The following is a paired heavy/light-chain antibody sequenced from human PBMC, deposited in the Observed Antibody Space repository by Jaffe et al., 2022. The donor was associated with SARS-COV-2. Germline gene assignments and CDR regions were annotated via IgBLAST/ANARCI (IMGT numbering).Heavy chain of an antibody. CDR1: GFTFSSYA. Sequence: EVQLLESGGGLVQPGESLRLSCAASGFTFSSYAMSWVRQAPGKGLEWVSGISGSGGATYYADSVKGRFTISRDNAKNTLYLQMNSLRAEDTAVYYCAKDRYYGSGSIKRNWFDPWGQGTLVTVSS. CDR2: ISGSGGAT. D-gene: IGHD3-10*01. CDR3: AKDRYYGSGSIKRNWFDP. V-gene: IGHV3-23*01. J-gene: IGHJ5*02.
Light chain of an antibody. J-gene: IGLJ2*01. Sequence: NFMLTQPHSVSESPGKTVTISCTRSSGSIASNYVQWYQQRPGSSPTTVIYEDNQRPSGVPDRFSGSIDSSSNSASLTISGLKTEDEADYYCQSCDSSNVVFGGGTELTVL. CDR1: SGSIASNY. V-gene: IGLV6-57*01. CDR3: QSCDSSNVV. CDR2: EDN.